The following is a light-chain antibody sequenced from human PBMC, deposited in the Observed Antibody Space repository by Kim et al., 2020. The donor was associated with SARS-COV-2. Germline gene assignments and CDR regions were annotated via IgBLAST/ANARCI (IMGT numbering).Light chain of an antibody. Sequence: EIVLTQSPSTLSLSPGERATLSCRASQGVSNSRLAWYQQKPGQAPRLLIYDASSRATGITDRFSGSGSGTDFTLTISRLEPEDFAVYYCQQYGASSLTFGGGTKVDIK. CDR3: QQYGASSLT. CDR2: DAS. V-gene: IGKV3-20*01. CDR1: QGVSNSR. J-gene: IGKJ4*01.